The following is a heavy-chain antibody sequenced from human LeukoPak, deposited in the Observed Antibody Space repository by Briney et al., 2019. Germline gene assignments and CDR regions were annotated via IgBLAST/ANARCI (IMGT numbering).Heavy chain of an antibody. V-gene: IGHV3-7*01. Sequence: GGSLRLSCAISGFTFTDYWMNWVRQAPGKGLEWVASIRQDGGEKYYVDSVKGRFTISRDNTKNSLYLQMSALRAEDTAVYYCARDGTAAGLYFDLWGQGTLVTVSS. CDR1: GFTFTDYW. CDR2: IRQDGGEK. CDR3: ARDGTAAGLYFDL. J-gene: IGHJ4*01. D-gene: IGHD6-13*01.